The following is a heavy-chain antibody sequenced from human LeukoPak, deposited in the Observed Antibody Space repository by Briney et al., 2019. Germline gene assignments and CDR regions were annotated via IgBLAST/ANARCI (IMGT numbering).Heavy chain of an antibody. V-gene: IGHV1-69*06. Sequence: SVKVSCKASGGTFSSYAISWVRQAPGQGLEWMGGIIPIFGTANYAQKFQGRVTITADKSTSTAYMELSSLRSEDTAVYYCAREALQYGGYVRGYFDYWGQGTLVTVSS. J-gene: IGHJ4*02. CDR3: AREALQYGGYVRGYFDY. D-gene: IGHD4-23*01. CDR1: GGTFSSYA. CDR2: IIPIFGTA.